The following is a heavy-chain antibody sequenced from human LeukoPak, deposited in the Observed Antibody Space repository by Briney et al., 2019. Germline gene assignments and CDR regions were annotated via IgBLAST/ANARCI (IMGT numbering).Heavy chain of an antibody. Sequence: ASVKVSCKASGYTFTSYDINWVRQATGQGLEWMGWMNPNRGNTGYAQKFQGRVTMTRNTSISTAYMELRSLRSDDTAVYYCARTLWDLGDYWGQGTLVTVSS. D-gene: IGHD7-27*01. CDR2: MNPNRGNT. CDR1: GYTFTSYD. J-gene: IGHJ4*02. CDR3: ARTLWDLGDY. V-gene: IGHV1-8*01.